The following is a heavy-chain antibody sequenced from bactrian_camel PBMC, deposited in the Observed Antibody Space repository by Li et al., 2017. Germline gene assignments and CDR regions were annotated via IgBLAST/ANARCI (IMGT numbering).Heavy chain of an antibody. CDR1: GNTIENHA. J-gene: IGHJ4*01. D-gene: IGHD1*01. Sequence: HVQLVESGRGSVQAGASLRLSCKASGNTIENHAMGWFRRVPGGQREGVAAIAKDDHTHTYASSVEGRFIISRDNAKNILYLQMNDLKTEDTAMYYCARDEGWTTETPETLEWGRGTQVTVS. CDR2: IAKDDHTH. V-gene: IGHV3S53*01.